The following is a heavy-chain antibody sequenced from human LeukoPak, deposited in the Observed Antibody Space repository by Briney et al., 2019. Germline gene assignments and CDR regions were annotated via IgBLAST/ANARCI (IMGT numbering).Heavy chain of an antibody. J-gene: IGHJ6*02. CDR2: TYYRSKWYN. Sequence: SQTLSLTCAISGDSVSRNSAAWNWISQSPSRGLEWLGRTYYRSKWYNDYAVSVKSRITINSDTSKNQFSLQLSSVTAADTAVYYCARGRARLLGMDVWGQGTTVTVSS. CDR1: GDSVSRNSAA. V-gene: IGHV6-1*01. CDR3: ARGRARLLGMDV. D-gene: IGHD4/OR15-4a*01.